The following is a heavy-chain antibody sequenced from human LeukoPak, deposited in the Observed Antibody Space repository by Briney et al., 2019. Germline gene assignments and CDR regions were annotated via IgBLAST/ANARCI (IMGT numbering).Heavy chain of an antibody. V-gene: IGHV3-7*01. Sequence: QPGGSLRLSCAASGFIFSSYWVNWVRQAPGKGLEWVANIRQDGSEKYYVDSVKDRFTISRDNAKNSLYLQMNSLRAEDTAVYYCARDQGHYAFDMWGQGTVVTVSS. CDR2: IRQDGSEK. J-gene: IGHJ3*02. CDR1: GFIFSSYW. CDR3: ARDQGHYAFDM.